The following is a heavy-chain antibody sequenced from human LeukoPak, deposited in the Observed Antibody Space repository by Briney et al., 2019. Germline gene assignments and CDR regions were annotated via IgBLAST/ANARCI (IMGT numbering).Heavy chain of an antibody. CDR1: GGSISSSSYY. V-gene: IGHV4-39*07. CDR2: IYYSGST. CDR3: ARDIVVVPAAITWGWFDP. J-gene: IGHJ5*02. Sequence: SETLSLTCTVSGGSISSSSYYWGWIRQPPGKGLEWIGSIYYSGSTYYNPSLKSRVTISVDTSKNQFSLKLSSVTAADTAVYYCARDIVVVPAAITWGWFDPWGQGTLVTVSS. D-gene: IGHD2-2*01.